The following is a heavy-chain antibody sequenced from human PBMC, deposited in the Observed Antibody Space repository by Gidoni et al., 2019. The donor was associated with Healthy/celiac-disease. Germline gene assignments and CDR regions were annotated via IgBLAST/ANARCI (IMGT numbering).Heavy chain of an antibody. Sequence: QVQLVGSGGGVVQPGGSLRLSCPAAGFTFSSHAMPWVRQAPGTGLEWVAVISYDGSNKYYADSVKGRFTISRDNSKNTLYLQMNSLRAEDTAVYYCARDRSGSYWGQGTLVTVSS. CDR2: ISYDGSNK. CDR1: GFTFSSHA. V-gene: IGHV3-30-3*01. D-gene: IGHD1-26*01. J-gene: IGHJ4*02. CDR3: ARDRSGSY.